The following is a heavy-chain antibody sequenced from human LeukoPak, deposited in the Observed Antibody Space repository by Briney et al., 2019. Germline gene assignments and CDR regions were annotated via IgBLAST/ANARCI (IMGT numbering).Heavy chain of an antibody. CDR3: AKERAQAWFGELWGYFDY. V-gene: IGHV3-23*01. J-gene: IGHJ4*02. D-gene: IGHD3-10*01. CDR1: GFTFSSYA. CDR2: ISGSGGST. Sequence: GGSLRLSCAASGFTFSSYAMSWVRQAPGKGLEWVSAISGSGGSTYYADSVKGRFTISRDNSKNTLYLQMNSLRAEDTAVYYCAKERAQAWFGELWGYFDYWGQGTLVTVSS.